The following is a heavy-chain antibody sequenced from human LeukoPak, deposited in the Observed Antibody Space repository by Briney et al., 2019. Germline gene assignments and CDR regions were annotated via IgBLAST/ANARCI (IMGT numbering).Heavy chain of an antibody. CDR2: IYSGGST. CDR1: GFTVSSNY. Sequence: GGSLRLSCAASGFTVSSNYMSWVRQAPGKGLGWVSVIYSGGSTYYADSVKGRFTISRDNSKNTLYLQMNSLRAEDTAVYYCARDSLEDGYDYWGQGTLVTVSS. CDR3: ARDSLEDGYDY. V-gene: IGHV3-53*01. J-gene: IGHJ4*02. D-gene: IGHD3-22*01.